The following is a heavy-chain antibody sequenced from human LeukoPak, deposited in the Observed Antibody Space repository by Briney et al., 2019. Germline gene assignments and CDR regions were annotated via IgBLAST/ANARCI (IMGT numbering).Heavy chain of an antibody. CDR2: IDPSDSHA. CDR1: GYSFTTYL. Sequence: GESLKISCQASGYSFTTYLINWVRQMPGKGLEWMGRIDPSDSHANYNPSFQGHGTISADKSINTAYLQWSSLKASDTAIYYCARGALDDWGRGTLVTVSS. CDR3: ARGALDD. V-gene: IGHV5-10-1*01. J-gene: IGHJ4*02. D-gene: IGHD3-16*01.